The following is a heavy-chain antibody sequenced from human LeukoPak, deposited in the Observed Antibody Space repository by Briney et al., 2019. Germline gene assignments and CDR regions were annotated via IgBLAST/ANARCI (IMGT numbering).Heavy chain of an antibody. CDR1: GFTFSSYS. D-gene: IGHD6-13*01. V-gene: IGHV3-21*01. Sequence: PGESLRLSCAASGFTFSSYSMNWVRQAPGKGLEWVSSIISSSSHMYYADSVKGRFTISRDNAKNSLYLQMNSLRAEDTAVYYCATTRARSNGRVLYYMDVWGKGTTVTVSS. CDR2: IISSSSHM. CDR3: ATTRARSNGRVLYYMDV. J-gene: IGHJ6*03.